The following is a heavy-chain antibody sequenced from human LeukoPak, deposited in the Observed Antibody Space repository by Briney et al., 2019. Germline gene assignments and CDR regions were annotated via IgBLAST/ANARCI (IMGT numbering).Heavy chain of an antibody. Sequence: SETLSLTSTASGGSVSSGSNYWSWIRQPPGKGLEWIGYIYYSGSTNYNPSLKRRVTISVDASKNQCSLELGSVTAAGTAVYSCARAGGSGWHAFDIWGQGTMVTVSS. CDR3: ARAGGSGWHAFDI. CDR2: IYYSGST. CDR1: GGSVSSGSNY. V-gene: IGHV4-61*01. D-gene: IGHD6-19*01. J-gene: IGHJ3*02.